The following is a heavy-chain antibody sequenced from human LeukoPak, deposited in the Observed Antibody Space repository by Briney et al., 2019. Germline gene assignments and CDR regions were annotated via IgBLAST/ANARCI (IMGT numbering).Heavy chain of an antibody. D-gene: IGHD3-10*01. V-gene: IGHV4-38-2*02. J-gene: IGHJ5*02. CDR3: ARGFVIGELEP. CDR2: IYHSGGA. CDR1: GYSISSGYY. Sequence: SETLSLTCTVSGYSISSGYYWGWIRQPPGKGLEWIGSIYHSGGAFHNPSLKSRVTISVDTSKNQFSLKLSSVTAADTAVYYCARGFVIGELEPWGQGTLVTVSS.